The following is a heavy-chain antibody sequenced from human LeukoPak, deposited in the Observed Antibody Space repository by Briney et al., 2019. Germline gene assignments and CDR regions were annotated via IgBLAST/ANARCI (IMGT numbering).Heavy chain of an antibody. CDR2: ISESGGAS. V-gene: IGHV3-23*01. CDR3: ANPSANWGGPSQYFTMDV. CDR1: GFTFKNHA. D-gene: IGHD3-16*01. J-gene: IGHJ6*02. Sequence: GGSLGLSCTASGFTFKNHAMSWVRQAPGKGLEWVSGISESGGASFYADSVKGRFTVSRDNSKDTVSLQMNSLRAEDTGVYFCANPSANWGGPSQYFTMDVWGRGTTVTVSS.